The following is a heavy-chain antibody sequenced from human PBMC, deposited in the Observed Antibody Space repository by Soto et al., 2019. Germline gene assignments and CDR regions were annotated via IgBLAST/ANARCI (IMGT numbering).Heavy chain of an antibody. CDR1: GGSFSGYY. J-gene: IGHJ4*02. D-gene: IGHD3-10*01. Sequence: PSETLSLTCAVYGGSFSGYYWSWIRQPPGKGLEWIGEINHRGSTNYNPSLKSRVTISVDTSKNQFSLKLSSVTAAATAVYYVATEPKMVRGVIIWGFDYWGQGTLVTVSS. CDR2: INHRGST. CDR3: ATEPKMVRGVIIWGFDY. V-gene: IGHV4-34*01.